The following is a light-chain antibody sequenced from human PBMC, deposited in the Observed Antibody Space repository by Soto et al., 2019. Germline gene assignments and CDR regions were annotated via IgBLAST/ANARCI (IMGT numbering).Light chain of an antibody. CDR3: SSYAGSSTHVV. V-gene: IGLV2-23*01. Sequence: QSALTQPASVSGSPGQSITISCTGTSSDFGSYILVSWYQQHPGKAPKVMIYEGSKRPSGVSDRFSGSQSGNTASLTISGLQAEAEADYYCSSYAGSSTHVVFGGGTKLTVL. CDR2: EGS. J-gene: IGLJ2*01. CDR1: SSDFGSYIL.